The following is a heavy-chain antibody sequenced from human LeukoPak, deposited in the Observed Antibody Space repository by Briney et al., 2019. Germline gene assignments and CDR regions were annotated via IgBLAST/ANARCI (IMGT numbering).Heavy chain of an antibody. CDR1: GFTFSSYS. CDR2: ISSSSSYI. CDR3: AREVVLMVYAMWIN. D-gene: IGHD2-8*01. Sequence: PGGSLRLSCAASGFTFSSYSMNWVRQAPGKGLEWVSSISSSSSYIYYADSVKGRFTISRDNAKNSMYLQMNSLRAEDTAVYYCAREVVLMVYAMWINWGQGTLVTVSS. J-gene: IGHJ4*02. V-gene: IGHV3-21*01.